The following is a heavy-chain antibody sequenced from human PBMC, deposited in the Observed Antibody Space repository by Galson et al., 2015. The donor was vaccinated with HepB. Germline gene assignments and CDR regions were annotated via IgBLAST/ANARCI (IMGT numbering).Heavy chain of an antibody. CDR2: IWYDGSNK. CDR1: GFTFSSYG. Sequence: SLRLSCAASGFTFSSYGMHWVRQAPGKGLEWVAVIWYDGSNKYYADSVKGRFTISRDNSKNTLYLQMNSLRAEDTAVYYCARGQRSVCSGGSCYWSLYYYYGMDVWGQGTTVTVSS. CDR3: ARGQRSVCSGGSCYWSLYYYYGMDV. D-gene: IGHD2-15*01. V-gene: IGHV3-33*01. J-gene: IGHJ6*02.